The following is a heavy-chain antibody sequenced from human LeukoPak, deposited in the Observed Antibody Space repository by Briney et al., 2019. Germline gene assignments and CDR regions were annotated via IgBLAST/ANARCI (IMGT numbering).Heavy chain of an antibody. V-gene: IGHV4-31*03. CDR2: IYYSGST. J-gene: IGHJ3*02. CDR1: GGSISNGGYY. Sequence: SETLALNCTVSGGSISNGGYYWSWIRQHPGKGLEWIGYIYYSGSTYYNPSLKSRVTISVDTSKNQFSLKLSSVTAADTAVYYCARARGYGSDDAFDIWGQGTMVTVSS. CDR3: ARARGYGSDDAFDI. D-gene: IGHD3-10*01.